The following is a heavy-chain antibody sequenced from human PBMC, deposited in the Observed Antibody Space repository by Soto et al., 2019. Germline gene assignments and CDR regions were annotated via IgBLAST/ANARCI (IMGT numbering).Heavy chain of an antibody. V-gene: IGHV4-4*07. CDR3: VRDGSKTLRDCFDP. CDR2: VYATGTS. D-gene: IGHD4-17*01. CDR1: GGSMSKFC. J-gene: IGHJ5*02. Sequence: SETLSLTCSVSGGSMSKFCWSWIRKTAGKGLEWMGRVYATGTSDYNPSLRSRIAMSVDISKKTFSLRLRSVTAADTGVYYCVRDGSKTLRDCFDPWGQG.